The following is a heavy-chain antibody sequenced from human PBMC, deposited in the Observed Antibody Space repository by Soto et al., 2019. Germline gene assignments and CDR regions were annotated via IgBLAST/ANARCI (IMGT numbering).Heavy chain of an antibody. Sequence: AGGSLRLSCAASGFTFSSYAMSWFRQAPGKGLEWVSAISGSGGSTYYADSVKGRFTISRDNSKNTLYLQMNSLRAEDTAVYYCAKDLGYSSPNWFDPWGQGTLVTVSS. D-gene: IGHD6-19*01. V-gene: IGHV3-23*01. CDR1: GFTFSSYA. CDR3: AKDLGYSSPNWFDP. J-gene: IGHJ5*02. CDR2: ISGSGGST.